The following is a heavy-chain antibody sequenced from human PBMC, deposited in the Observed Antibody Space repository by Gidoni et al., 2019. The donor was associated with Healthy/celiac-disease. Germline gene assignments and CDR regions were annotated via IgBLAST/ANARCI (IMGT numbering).Heavy chain of an antibody. V-gene: IGHV4-4*07. Sequence: QVQLQESGPGLVKPSETLSLTCTVSGGSISSYYWSWIRPPAGKGLEWIGRIYTSGSTNYNPSLKSRVTMSVDTSKNQFSLKLSSVTAADTAVYYCARVQSVIAVAGADPHGFGYYGMDVWGQGTTVTVSS. CDR1: GGSISSYY. J-gene: IGHJ6*02. CDR3: ARVQSVIAVAGADPHGFGYYGMDV. CDR2: IYTSGST. D-gene: IGHD6-19*01.